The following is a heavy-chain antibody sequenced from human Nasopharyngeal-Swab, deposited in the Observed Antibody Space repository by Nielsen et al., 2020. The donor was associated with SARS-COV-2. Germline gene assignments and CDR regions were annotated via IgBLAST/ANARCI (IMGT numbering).Heavy chain of an antibody. D-gene: IGHD3-3*01. V-gene: IGHV3-30-3*01. J-gene: IGHJ4*02. CDR2: ISYDGSNK. Sequence: GGSLRLSCAASGFTFSSYAMHWVRQAPGKGLEWVAVISYDGSNKYYADSVKGRFTISRDNSKNTLYLQMNSQRAEDTAVYYCASPYYDFWSGYQYLDYWGQGTLVTVSS. CDR1: GFTFSSYA. CDR3: ASPYYDFWSGYQYLDY.